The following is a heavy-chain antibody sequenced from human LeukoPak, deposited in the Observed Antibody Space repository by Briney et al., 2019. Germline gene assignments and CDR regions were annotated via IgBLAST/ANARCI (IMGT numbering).Heavy chain of an antibody. CDR2: INSDGSST. D-gene: IGHD6-13*01. J-gene: IGHJ4*02. CDR1: GFTLSSYW. V-gene: IGHV3-74*01. Sequence: GGSLRLSCAASGFTLSSYWMHWVRQAPGKGLVWVSRINSDGSSTSYADSVKGRFTISRDNAKNTLYLQMDSLRAEDTGVYYCARIASHSSSWYDGGYWGQGTLVTVSS. CDR3: ARIASHSSSWYDGGY.